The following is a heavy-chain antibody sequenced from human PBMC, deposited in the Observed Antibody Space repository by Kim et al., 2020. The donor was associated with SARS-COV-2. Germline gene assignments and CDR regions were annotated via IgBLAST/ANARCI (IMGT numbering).Heavy chain of an antibody. D-gene: IGHD6-19*01. CDR3: ATRIAVAKRGSFDY. CDR2: ISAYNGNT. CDR1: GYTFTSYG. Sequence: ASVKVSCKASGYTFTSYGISWVRQAPGQGLEWMGWISAYNGNTNYAQKLQGRVTMTTDTSTSTAYMELRSLRSDDTAVYYCATRIAVAKRGSFDYWGQGTLVTVSS. V-gene: IGHV1-18*04. J-gene: IGHJ4*02.